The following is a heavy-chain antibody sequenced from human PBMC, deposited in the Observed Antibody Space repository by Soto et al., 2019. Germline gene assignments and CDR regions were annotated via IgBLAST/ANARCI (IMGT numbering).Heavy chain of an antibody. D-gene: IGHD3-3*01. V-gene: IGHV1-46*01. J-gene: IGHJ5*02. CDR2: INPSGGST. CDR3: ARENFGVVINNWFDP. CDR1: GYTFTSYY. Sequence: ASVKVSCKASGYTFTSYYMHWVRQAPGQGLEWVGIINPSGGSTSYAQKFQGRVTMTRGTSTSTVYMELSSLRSEDTAVYYCARENFGVVINNWFDPWGQGTLVTVSS.